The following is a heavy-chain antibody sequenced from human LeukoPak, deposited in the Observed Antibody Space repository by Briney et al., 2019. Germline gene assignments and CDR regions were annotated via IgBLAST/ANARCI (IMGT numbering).Heavy chain of an antibody. Sequence: SETLSLTCAVYGGSFSGYYWSWIRQPPGKGLEWIGEINHSGSTNHNPSLKSRVTISVDTSKNQFSLKLSSVTAADTAVYYCARGPDIVLMVYAIPFDYWGQGTLVTVSS. CDR1: GGSFSGYY. CDR3: ARGPDIVLMVYAIPFDY. CDR2: INHSGST. V-gene: IGHV4-34*01. J-gene: IGHJ4*02. D-gene: IGHD2-8*01.